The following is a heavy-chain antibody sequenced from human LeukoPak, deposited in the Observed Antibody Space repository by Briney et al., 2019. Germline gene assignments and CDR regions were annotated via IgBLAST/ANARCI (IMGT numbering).Heavy chain of an antibody. D-gene: IGHD3-16*01. CDR1: GYTFSTYG. Sequence: ASVKVSCKASGYTFSTYGITRVRQAPGQGLEWMGWISGYNGNTHYAQKVQGRVTMTTDTSTSTAYMELRSLRSDDTAVYYCARVGEDGDYYYYGMDVWGQGTTVTVSS. CDR2: ISGYNGNT. V-gene: IGHV1-18*01. J-gene: IGHJ6*02. CDR3: ARVGEDGDYYYYGMDV.